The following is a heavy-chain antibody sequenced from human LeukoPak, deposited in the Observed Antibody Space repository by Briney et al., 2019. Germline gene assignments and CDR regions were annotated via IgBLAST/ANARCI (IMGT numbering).Heavy chain of an antibody. V-gene: IGHV1-46*01. CDR2: INPRGGSS. CDR1: GYIFTSYY. J-gene: IGHJ4*02. Sequence: GASVKVSCKASGYIFTSYYIHWVRQAPGQGLEWMGIINPRGGSSSYAQKLQGRVTMTRDMSTSTVYMELSSLRSDDTAVYYCAREGATVTRLYYFDYWGQGTLVIVSS. D-gene: IGHD4-17*01. CDR3: AREGATVTRLYYFDY.